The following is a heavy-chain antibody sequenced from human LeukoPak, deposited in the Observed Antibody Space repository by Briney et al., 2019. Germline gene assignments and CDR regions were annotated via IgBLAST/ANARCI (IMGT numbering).Heavy chain of an antibody. CDR2: ISAYNGNT. D-gene: IGHD3-22*01. CDR1: GYTFTTYG. CDR3: ARFTMIYDAFDI. J-gene: IGHJ3*02. V-gene: IGHV1-18*01. Sequence: ASVKVSCRASGYTFTTYGISWVRQAPGQGLEWMGWISAYNGNTNYAQKLQGRVTMTTDTSTSTAYMELRSLRSEDTAVYYCARFTMIYDAFDIWGQGTMVTVSS.